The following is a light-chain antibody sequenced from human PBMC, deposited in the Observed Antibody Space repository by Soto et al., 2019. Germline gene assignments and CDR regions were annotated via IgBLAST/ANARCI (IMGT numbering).Light chain of an antibody. Sequence: DIQMTQSPSSLSASVGDRVTISCRAGQSISTYLNWYQQKPGTAPRLLIYSASSVKTGVPPRFSGSGSGRDFSLTISRLRPEDIATYFCHQSYSSPPWTFGQGTKVYIK. V-gene: IGKV1-39*01. CDR3: HQSYSSPPWT. CDR2: SAS. J-gene: IGKJ1*01. CDR1: QSISTY.